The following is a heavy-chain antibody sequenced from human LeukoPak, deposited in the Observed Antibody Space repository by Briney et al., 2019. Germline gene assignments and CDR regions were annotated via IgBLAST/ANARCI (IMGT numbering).Heavy chain of an antibody. Sequence: SETLSLTCTVSGASISSSYWSWIRQPAGKGLEWIGRIYTSGVTSYNPSLKSRVIMSIDASKNQFSLNLSSVIAADTAVYYCSRGSYNSWSWGQGTRVTVSS. CDR2: IYTSGVT. CDR1: GASISSSY. D-gene: IGHD3-10*01. V-gene: IGHV4-4*07. J-gene: IGHJ5*02. CDR3: SRGSYNSWS.